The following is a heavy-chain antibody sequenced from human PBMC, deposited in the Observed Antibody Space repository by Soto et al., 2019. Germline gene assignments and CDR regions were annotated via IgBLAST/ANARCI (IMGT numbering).Heavy chain of an antibody. CDR3: VRATAARQSAYSYHYYLHI. Sequence: QVQLVQSGAEVKKPGASVKVSCKASGYTFINYYIHWVRQAPGQGLEWMGVINPNGGSTVYAQKFQGRVTLTRDTSTSTVYVELSSLRSDDTAVYFCVRATAARQSAYSYHYYLHIWGKGTTVTVSS. CDR2: INPNGGST. J-gene: IGHJ6*03. V-gene: IGHV1-46*03. D-gene: IGHD6-6*01. CDR1: GYTFINYY.